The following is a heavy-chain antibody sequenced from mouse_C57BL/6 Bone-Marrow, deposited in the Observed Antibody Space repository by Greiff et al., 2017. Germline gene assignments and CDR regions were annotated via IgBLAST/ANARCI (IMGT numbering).Heavy chain of an antibody. D-gene: IGHD1-1*01. CDR3: ANHYYYGSSFHYYAMDY. CDR1: GYTFTSYW. V-gene: IGHV1-64*01. J-gene: IGHJ4*01. Sequence: QVQLQQPGAELVKPGASVKLSCKASGYTFTSYWMHWVKQRPGQGLEWIGMIHPNSGSTNYNEKFKSKATLTVDKSSSTAYMQLSSLTSEDSAVYYCANHYYYGSSFHYYAMDYWGQGTPVTVSS. CDR2: IHPNSGST.